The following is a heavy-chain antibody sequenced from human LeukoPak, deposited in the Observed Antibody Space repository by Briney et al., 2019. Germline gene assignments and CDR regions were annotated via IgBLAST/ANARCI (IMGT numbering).Heavy chain of an antibody. CDR2: IYYSGNT. J-gene: IGHJ4*02. D-gene: IGHD1-26*01. V-gene: IGHV4-39*01. CDR1: GGSISSSGYY. Sequence: SETLSLTCTVSGGSISSSGYYWGWIRQPPGKGLEWIGSIYYSGNTYYNPSLKSRVAISVDTSKNQFSLKLSSVTAADTAVFYCAKIVGATGSFDYWGQGTLVTVSS. CDR3: AKIVGATGSFDY.